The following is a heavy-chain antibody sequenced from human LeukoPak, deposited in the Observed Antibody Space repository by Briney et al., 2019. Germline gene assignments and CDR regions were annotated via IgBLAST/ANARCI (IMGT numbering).Heavy chain of an antibody. CDR3: ARSTGMVVVPAASPYYSNYFDY. CDR2: INHSGST. CDR1: GGSLSGYY. D-gene: IGHD2-2*01. J-gene: IGHJ4*02. V-gene: IGHV4-34*01. Sequence: PSETLSLTCAVYGGSLSGYYWSWIRQPPGKGLEWIGEINHSGSTNYNPSLKSRVTISVDTSKNQFSLKLSSVTAADTAVYYCARSTGMVVVPAASPYYSNYFDYWGQGTLVTVSS.